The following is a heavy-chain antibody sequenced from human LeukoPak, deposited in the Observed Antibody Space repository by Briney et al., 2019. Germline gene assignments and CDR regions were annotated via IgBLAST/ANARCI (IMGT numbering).Heavy chain of an antibody. CDR2: IKQDGSEK. D-gene: IGHD2-2*01. V-gene: IGHV3-7*01. CDR1: GFTFSSYW. CDR3: AREITWYQLLPMTYYFDY. Sequence: QPGGSPRLSCAASGFTFSSYWMSWVRQAPGKGLEWVANIKQDGSEKYYVDSVKGRFTISRDNAKNSLYLQMNSLRAEDTAVYYCAREITWYQLLPMTYYFDYWGQGTLVTVSS. J-gene: IGHJ4*02.